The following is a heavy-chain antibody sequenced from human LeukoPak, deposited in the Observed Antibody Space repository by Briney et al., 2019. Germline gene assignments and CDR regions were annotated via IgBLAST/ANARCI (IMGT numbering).Heavy chain of an antibody. Sequence: GRSLTLSCAASAFTFSSYWMTWVRQAPGKGLAWLGNIKQDGSETFYVDSVKGRFTISRDNAKNSLYLQMNSLRAEDTAVYYCARDQRGVVTASDYWGQGALVTVSS. CDR3: ARDQRGVVTASDY. CDR1: AFTFSSYW. J-gene: IGHJ4*02. V-gene: IGHV3-7*04. D-gene: IGHD4-23*01. CDR2: IKQDGSET.